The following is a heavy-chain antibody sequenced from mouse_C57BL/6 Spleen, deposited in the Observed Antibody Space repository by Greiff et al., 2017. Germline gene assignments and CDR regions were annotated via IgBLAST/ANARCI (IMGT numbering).Heavy chain of an antibody. J-gene: IGHJ1*03. V-gene: IGHV1-66*01. D-gene: IGHD4-1*02. Sequence: QVQLQQSGPELVKPGASVTISCKASGYSFTSYYIHWVKQRPGQGLEWIGWIYPGSGNTKYNEKFKGKATLTADTSSSTAYMQLSNLTSEDSAVYYCARSPSTRYFDVWGTGTTVTVSS. CDR3: ARSPSTRYFDV. CDR1: GYSFTSYY. CDR2: IYPGSGNT.